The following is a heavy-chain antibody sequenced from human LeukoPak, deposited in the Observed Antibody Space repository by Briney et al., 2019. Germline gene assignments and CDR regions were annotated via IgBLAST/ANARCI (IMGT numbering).Heavy chain of an antibody. J-gene: IGHJ4*02. CDR2: IIPILGIA. D-gene: IGHD4-17*01. CDR3: ARDTPDEYGFDY. V-gene: IGHV1-69*04. CDR1: GGTFSSYA. Sequence: SVKVSCKASGGTFSSYAISWVRQAPGQGLEWMGRIIPILGIANYAQKFQGRVTITADKSTSTAYMELRSLRSEDTAVYYCARDTPDEYGFDYWGQGTLVTVSS.